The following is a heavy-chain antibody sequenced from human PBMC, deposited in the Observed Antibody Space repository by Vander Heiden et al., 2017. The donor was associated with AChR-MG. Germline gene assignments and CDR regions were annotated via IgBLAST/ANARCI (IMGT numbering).Heavy chain of an antibody. CDR2: ISASGGST. CDR3: AKVQLMITFGGLGGACDI. V-gene: IGHV3-23*01. J-gene: IGHJ3*02. Sequence: EAQLLASGGGLEQPGGSLRPPGAASGFTFPRHALSWVRQARGKGLEWVSAISASGGSTCYADSVKGRFTISRDNFKNTLHLQMNSLRAEDTAVYYCAKVQLMITFGGLGGACDIWGQGTMVTVSS. D-gene: IGHD3-16*01. CDR1: GFTFPRHA.